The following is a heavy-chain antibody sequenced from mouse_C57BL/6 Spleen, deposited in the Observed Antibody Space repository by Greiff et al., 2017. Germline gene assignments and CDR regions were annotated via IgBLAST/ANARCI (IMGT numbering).Heavy chain of an antibody. CDR1: GFTFSDYY. D-gene: IGHD3-2*02. J-gene: IGHJ4*01. Sequence: EVMLVESGGGLVQPGGSLKLSCAASGFTFSDYYMYWVRQTPEKRLEWVAYISNGGGSTYYPDTVKGRFTISRDNAKNTLYLQMSRLKSEDTAMYYCARQGQLRPVGAMDYWGQGTSVTVSS. V-gene: IGHV5-12*01. CDR2: ISNGGGST. CDR3: ARQGQLRPVGAMDY.